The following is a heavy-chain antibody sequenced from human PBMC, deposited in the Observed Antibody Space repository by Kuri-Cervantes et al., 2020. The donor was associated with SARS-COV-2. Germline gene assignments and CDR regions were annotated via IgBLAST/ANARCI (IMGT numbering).Heavy chain of an antibody. CDR1: GYTFNTYG. J-gene: IGHJ4*02. CDR2: MSVDSGNT. Sequence: ASVKVSCKTSGYTFNTYGIHWVRQAPGQGLEWMGWMSVDSGNTNYTQKVQGRVTMTTDTSTSTSYMELRSLRSDDTAVYYCSRAEFDYWGQGTLVTVSS. V-gene: IGHV1-18*04. CDR3: SRAEFDY.